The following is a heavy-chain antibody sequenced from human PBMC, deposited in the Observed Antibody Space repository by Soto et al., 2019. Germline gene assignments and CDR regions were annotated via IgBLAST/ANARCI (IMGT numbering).Heavy chain of an antibody. CDR3: ARDLWGYCGADCYPLDV. CDR1: GGSISSYY. V-gene: IGHV4-59*01. D-gene: IGHD2-21*02. CDR2: MYNTGST. Sequence: QVRLQESGPGLVKPSETLSLTCTVSGGSISSYYWSWIRQPPGKGLEWIGYMYNTGSTIYNPSLTSRVTISVDTSQNQFSLKLTSVAAADTAVYYCARDLWGYCGADCYPLDVWGQGTTVTVSS. J-gene: IGHJ6*02.